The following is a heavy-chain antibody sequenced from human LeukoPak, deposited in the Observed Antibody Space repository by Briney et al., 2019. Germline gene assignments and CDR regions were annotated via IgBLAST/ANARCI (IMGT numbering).Heavy chain of an antibody. CDR1: GGSISSYY. Sequence: SETLSLTCTVSGGSISSYYWSWIRQPPGKGLEWIGCIYYSGSTNYNPSLKSRVTISVDTSKNQFSLKLSSVTAADTAVYYCAREIVGATQAFDYWGQGTLVTVSS. J-gene: IGHJ4*02. CDR2: IYYSGST. CDR3: AREIVGATQAFDY. D-gene: IGHD1-26*01. V-gene: IGHV4-59*01.